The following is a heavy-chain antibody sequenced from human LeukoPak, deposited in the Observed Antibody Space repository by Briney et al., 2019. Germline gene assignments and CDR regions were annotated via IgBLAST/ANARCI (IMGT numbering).Heavy chain of an antibody. CDR1: GYTFSSNG. V-gene: IGHV1-18*01. D-gene: IGHD3-9*01. J-gene: IGHJ6*02. CDR3: ARDPSPMRYYYYGMDV. Sequence: PRASVKVSCKASGYTFSSNGISWVRQAPGQGLEWMGWISAYSGNTKYAQKFQGRVTVTTDTSTSTAYMDLRSLRSDDTAVYYCARDPSPMRYYYYGMDVWGQGTTVTVSS. CDR2: ISAYSGNT.